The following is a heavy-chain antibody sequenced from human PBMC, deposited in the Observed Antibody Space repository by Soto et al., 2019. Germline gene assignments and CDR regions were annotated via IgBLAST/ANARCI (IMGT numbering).Heavy chain of an antibody. CDR2: IWYDGSNE. Sequence: QVHLVESGGAVVQPGRSLRLSCAASGFTFSSYAVHWVRQAPGKGLEWVAIIWYDGSNEDYTDSVKGRFTISRDNSKNTLYLQMNSLRVEDTAVYYCARDRDIRGSLGYWGQGTQLTVSS. J-gene: IGHJ4*02. V-gene: IGHV3-30-3*01. D-gene: IGHD1-26*01. CDR1: GFTFSSYA. CDR3: ARDRDIRGSLGY.